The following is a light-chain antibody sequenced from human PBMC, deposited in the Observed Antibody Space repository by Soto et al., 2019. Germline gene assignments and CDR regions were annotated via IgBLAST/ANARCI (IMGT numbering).Light chain of an antibody. J-gene: IGKJ4*01. V-gene: IGKV3-20*01. CDR3: QQYGSSPT. Sequence: EIVLTQSPGTLSLSPGERATLSCRASQSVSSSYLAWYQQKPGQPPRLLIYGASSWATGIPDRFSGSGSGTDFTLTISRLEPEDFAVYYCQQYGSSPTFGGGTKVEIK. CDR1: QSVSSSY. CDR2: GAS.